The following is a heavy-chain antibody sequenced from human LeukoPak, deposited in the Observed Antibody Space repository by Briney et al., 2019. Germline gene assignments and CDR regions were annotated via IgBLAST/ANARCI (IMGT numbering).Heavy chain of an antibody. Sequence: SETLSLTCAVSGGSISSGGYSWSWIRQPPGKGLEWIGYIYHSGSTYYNPSLKSRVTISVDRSKNQFSLKLSSVTAEDTAVYYCASECDSSGYYCDYWGQGTLVTVSS. CDR1: GGSISSGGYS. V-gene: IGHV4-30-2*01. J-gene: IGHJ4*02. D-gene: IGHD3-22*01. CDR3: ASECDSSGYYCDY. CDR2: IYHSGST.